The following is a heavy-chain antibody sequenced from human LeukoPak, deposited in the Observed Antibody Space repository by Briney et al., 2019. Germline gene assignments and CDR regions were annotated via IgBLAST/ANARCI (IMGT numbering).Heavy chain of an antibody. CDR2: IFYSGGT. CDR1: GDSISNYY. Sequence: SETLSLTCTVSGDSISNYYWNWIRQAPGKGLEWIGYIFYSGGTNYNSSLKSRATISVDRSKNQFSLRLSSVTAADTAVYYCARAKEGTSLVLSFKYHYYFLDVWGIGTTATVSS. CDR3: ARAKEGTSLVLSFKYHYYFLDV. V-gene: IGHV4-59*12. D-gene: IGHD2-2*01. J-gene: IGHJ6*04.